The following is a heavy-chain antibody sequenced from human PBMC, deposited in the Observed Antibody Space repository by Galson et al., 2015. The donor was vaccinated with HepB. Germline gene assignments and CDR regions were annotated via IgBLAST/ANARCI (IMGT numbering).Heavy chain of an antibody. CDR2: ISYDGSNK. J-gene: IGHJ4*02. Sequence: SLRLSCAASGFTFSSYGMHWVRQAPGKGQEWVAVISYDGSNKYYADSVKGRFTISRDNSKNTLYLQMNSLRAEDTAVYYCAKDRDSAAGYFDYWGQGTLVTVSS. D-gene: IGHD2-15*01. V-gene: IGHV3-30*18. CDR3: AKDRDSAAGYFDY. CDR1: GFTFSSYG.